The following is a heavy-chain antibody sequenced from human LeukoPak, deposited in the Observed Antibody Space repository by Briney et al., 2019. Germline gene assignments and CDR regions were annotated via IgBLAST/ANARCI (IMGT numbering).Heavy chain of an antibody. D-gene: IGHD2-15*01. V-gene: IGHV4-59*08. J-gene: IGHJ4*02. CDR2: IYSSGHT. CDR3: AEHCSGGAAPLPFDY. Sequence: SETLSLTCTVAGGSISNSYCSWIRQPPGKGLEWIGYIYSSGHTNYNPSLKNRDTISVDTSKNQFSLNLTSVTAADTAVYYCAEHCSGGAAPLPFDYWGQGTLVTVSS. CDR1: GGSISNSY.